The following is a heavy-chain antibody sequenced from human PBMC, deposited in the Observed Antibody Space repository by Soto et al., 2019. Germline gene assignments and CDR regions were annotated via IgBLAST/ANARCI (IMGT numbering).Heavy chain of an antibody. J-gene: IGHJ2*01. CDR2: IAADGLAQ. D-gene: IGHD3-3*01. Sequence: QVQLVESGGGVVQPGRSLRLSCAASGFTYSTFGMHWVRQAPGKGLESVAVIAADGLAQYYADSVKGRFTISRDNSENTLFLQMNTLGAEDTAVYYCAKEFFSPQAYWFFDLWGRGTLVTVSS. CDR3: AKEFFSPQAYWFFDL. CDR1: GFTYSTFG. V-gene: IGHV3-30*18.